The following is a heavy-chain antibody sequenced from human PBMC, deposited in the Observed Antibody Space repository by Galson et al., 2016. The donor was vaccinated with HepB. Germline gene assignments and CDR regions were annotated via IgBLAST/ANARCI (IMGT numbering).Heavy chain of an antibody. CDR3: GRRRIATGWGVIFDI. CDR2: IYPGDSDT. V-gene: IGHV5-51*01. J-gene: IGHJ3*02. CDR1: GYSFHIYW. D-gene: IGHD3-10*01. Sequence: QSGAEVKKPGESLKISCQGSGYSFHIYWIGWVRQKPGKGLEWMGTIYPGDSDTRYNPSFQGLVAFSADKSISTVYLQWSSLKASDTAIYYCGRRRIATGWGVIFDIWGQGTMVTVSS.